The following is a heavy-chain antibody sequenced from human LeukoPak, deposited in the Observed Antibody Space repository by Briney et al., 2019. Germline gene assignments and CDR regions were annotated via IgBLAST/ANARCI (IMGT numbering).Heavy chain of an antibody. CDR3: ARYTSMSAPGWFDS. V-gene: IGHV3-7*01. D-gene: IGHD5-18*01. CDR1: GFTFKNYR. CDR2: IKENGSEK. J-gene: IGHJ5*01. Sequence: GGSLRLSCAASGFTFKNYRMTWVRQAPNKRLEWVANIKENGSEKYYVDSVKGRFTISRDNAKNSLYLQMNSLRAEDTAVYFCARYTSMSAPGWFDSWGQGTLVTVSS.